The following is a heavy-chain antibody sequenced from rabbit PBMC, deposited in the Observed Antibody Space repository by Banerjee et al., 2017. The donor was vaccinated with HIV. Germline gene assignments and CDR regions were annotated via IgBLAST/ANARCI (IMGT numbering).Heavy chain of an antibody. D-gene: IGHD1-1*01. V-gene: IGHV1S45*01. Sequence: QEQLEESGGGLVKPEGSLTLTCKASGFSFSNRYVMCWVRQAPGKGLEWIAYIYPDYGSTDYASWVNGRFTISLDNAQNTVFLQMTSLTAADTATYFCASHASSSGYWAYYFNLWGPGTLVTVS. CDR3: ASHASSSGYWAYYFNL. CDR1: GFSFSNRYV. CDR2: IYPDYGST. J-gene: IGHJ4*01.